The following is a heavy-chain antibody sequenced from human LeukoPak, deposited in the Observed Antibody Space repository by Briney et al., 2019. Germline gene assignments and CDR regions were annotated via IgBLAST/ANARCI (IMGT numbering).Heavy chain of an antibody. CDR1: GYTFTSFD. CDR3: ARGRPDTSVPRTYYMDV. D-gene: IGHD5-18*01. Sequence: ASVKVSCKASGYTFTSFDIFWVRQATGQGLEWMGWMSPNSGNTGSAQKFQGRVTFTRDTSISTSFMELSSLRSEDTAIYYCARGRPDTSVPRTYYMDVWGEGTTVTVSS. V-gene: IGHV1-8*01. CDR2: MSPNSGNT. J-gene: IGHJ6*03.